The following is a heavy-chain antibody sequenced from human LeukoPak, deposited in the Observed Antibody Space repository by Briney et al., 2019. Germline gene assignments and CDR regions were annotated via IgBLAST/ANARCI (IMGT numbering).Heavy chain of an antibody. CDR3: ASYLYWWSELGY. J-gene: IGHJ4*02. V-gene: IGHV3-7*01. Sequence: LTGGSLRLSCAASGFTFSDYWMTWVRQAPGKGLEWVANIKPDGSEKYYVDSVKGRFTISRDNAKNSLYLQMNSLRVEDTAVYYCASYLYWWSELGYWGQGTLVTVSS. D-gene: IGHD2-8*02. CDR2: IKPDGSEK. CDR1: GFTFSDYW.